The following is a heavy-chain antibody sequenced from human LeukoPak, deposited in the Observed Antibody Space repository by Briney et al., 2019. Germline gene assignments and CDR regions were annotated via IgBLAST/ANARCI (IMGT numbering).Heavy chain of an antibody. J-gene: IGHJ6*03. Sequence: PSETLSLTCTVYGGSFSSYYWSWIRQPPGKGLEWIGEINHSGSTNYNPALKSRVIRSVDTSKNQFSLKLSSVTAADTAVYYCARDSLYYYYYYMDVWGKGTTVTVSS. V-gene: IGHV4-34*01. CDR2: INHSGST. CDR1: GGSFSSYY. CDR3: ARDSLYYYYYYMDV. D-gene: IGHD2-15*01.